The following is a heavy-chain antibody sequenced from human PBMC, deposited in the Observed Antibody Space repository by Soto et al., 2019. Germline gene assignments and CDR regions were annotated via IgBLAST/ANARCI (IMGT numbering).Heavy chain of an antibody. V-gene: IGHV3-13*05. CDR3: ARGGGSSRPYYYYGMDV. CDR2: IGTAGDP. D-gene: IGHD6-6*01. J-gene: IGHJ6*02. Sequence: ESGRGLVNPGGSLRLSCAASGFTFSSYDMHWVRQATGKGLEWVSAIGTAGDPYYPGSVKGRFTISRENAKNSLYLQMNSLRAGDTAVYYCARGGGSSRPYYYYGMDVWGQGTKVTV. CDR1: GFTFSSYD.